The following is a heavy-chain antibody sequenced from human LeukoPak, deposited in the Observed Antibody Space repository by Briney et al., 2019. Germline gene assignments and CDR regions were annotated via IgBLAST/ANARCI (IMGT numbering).Heavy chain of an antibody. D-gene: IGHD2-15*01. CDR2: ISSSSSYI. J-gene: IGHJ4*02. Sequence: PGGSLRLSCAASGFTFSSYSMNWVCQAPGKGLEWVSSISSSSSYIYYADSVKGRFTISRDNAKNSLYLQMNSLRAEDTAVYYCARAGYCSGDSCYYFDYWGQGTLVTVSS. CDR3: ARAGYCSGDSCYYFDY. CDR1: GFTFSSYS. V-gene: IGHV3-21*01.